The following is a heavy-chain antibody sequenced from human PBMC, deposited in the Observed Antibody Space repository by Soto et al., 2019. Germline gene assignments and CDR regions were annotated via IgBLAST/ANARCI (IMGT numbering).Heavy chain of an antibody. D-gene: IGHD3-9*01. J-gene: IGHJ1*01. CDR3: ARGSDILTGSFQH. CDR2: ISAYNGNT. V-gene: IGHV1-18*01. Sequence: ASVKVSCKASGYTFTSYGISWVRQAPGQGLEWMGWISAYNGNTNYAQKLQGSVTMTADTSTSTAYMELRSLRDDDAAVYYCARGSDILTGSFQHWGQGTLVTVSS. CDR1: GYTFTSYG.